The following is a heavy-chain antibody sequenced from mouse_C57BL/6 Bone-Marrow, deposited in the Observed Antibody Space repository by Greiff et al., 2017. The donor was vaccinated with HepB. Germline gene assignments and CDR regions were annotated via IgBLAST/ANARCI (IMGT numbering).Heavy chain of an antibody. Sequence: EVQLQESGGDLVKPGGSLKLSCAASGFTFSSYGMSWVRQTPDKRLEWVATISSGGSYTYYPDSVKGRFTISRDNAKNTLYLQMSSLKSEDTAMYYCANSVVAPYYAMDYCGQGTSVTVSS. CDR2: ISSGGSYT. CDR1: GFTFSSYG. CDR3: ANSVVAPYYAMDY. V-gene: IGHV5-6*01. J-gene: IGHJ4*01. D-gene: IGHD1-1*01.